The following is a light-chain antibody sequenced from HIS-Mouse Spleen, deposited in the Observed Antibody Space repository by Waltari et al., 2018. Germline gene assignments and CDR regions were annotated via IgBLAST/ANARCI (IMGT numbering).Light chain of an antibody. Sequence: AIRMTPYPSSFSASTGDRVTITCRESPGISSYLTWYQQKPGQALKLLIYAASTLPRGVPSRFSGSGYGTDFTLTISCLQSEDFATYYCQQYYSYRFNFGPGTKVDMK. V-gene: IGKV1-8*01. J-gene: IGKJ3*01. CDR2: AAS. CDR3: QQYYSYRFN. CDR1: PGISSY.